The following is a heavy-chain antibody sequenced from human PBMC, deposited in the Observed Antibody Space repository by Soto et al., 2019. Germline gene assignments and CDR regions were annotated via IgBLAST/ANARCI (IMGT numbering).Heavy chain of an antibody. Sequence: QVQLQESGPGLVKPSGTQSLTCAVSGGSISSSNWWSWVRRPPGKGLEWIGEIYHSGTTKYNPSLKSRVTVLVDKAKNQFSLQLSSVTAADTAVYYCAKFGGDWTWGQGTLVTVSS. J-gene: IGHJ4*02. CDR1: GGSISSSNW. CDR3: AKFGGDWT. D-gene: IGHD2-21*02. V-gene: IGHV4-4*02. CDR2: IYHSGTT.